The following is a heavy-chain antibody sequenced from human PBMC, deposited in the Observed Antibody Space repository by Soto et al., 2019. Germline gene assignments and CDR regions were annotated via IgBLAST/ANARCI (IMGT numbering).Heavy chain of an antibody. J-gene: IGHJ6*02. D-gene: IGHD3-16*01. CDR3: TRGPPGGSGMDV. CDR1: GFTFSSYA. CDR2: ITGDGLTT. V-gene: IGHV3-23*01. Sequence: GGSLRLSCAASGFTFSSYAMSWVRQAPGKGLDWVSTITGDGLTTYDADSVKGRFTISRDNSKSTPYLQLNSLRVDDTAGYYCTRGPPGGSGMDVWGQGTTVTVSS.